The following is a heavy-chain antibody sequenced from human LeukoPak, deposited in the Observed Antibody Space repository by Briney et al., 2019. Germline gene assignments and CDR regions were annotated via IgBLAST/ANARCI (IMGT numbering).Heavy chain of an antibody. CDR1: GFTFSSYA. CDR2: ISGSGGST. D-gene: IGHD6-13*01. Sequence: GGSLRLSCAASGFTFSSYAMSWVRQAPGKGLEWVSAISGSGGSTYYADSVKGRFTISRDNSKNTLYLQMNSLRAEDTAVYYCFTLQLKQQPVRNDAFDIWGQGTMVTVSS. V-gene: IGHV3-23*01. CDR3: FTLQLKQQPVRNDAFDI. J-gene: IGHJ3*02.